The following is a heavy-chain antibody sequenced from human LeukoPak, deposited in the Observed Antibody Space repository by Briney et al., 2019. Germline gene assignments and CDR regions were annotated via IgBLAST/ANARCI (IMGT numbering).Heavy chain of an antibody. CDR2: IIPILGIA. J-gene: IGHJ4*02. CDR3: ASHYDFWSGYYLVY. Sequence: SVKVSCKASGGTFSSYAISWVRQAPGQGLEWMGRIIPILGIANYAQKFQGRVTIAADKSTSTAYMELSSLRSEDTAVYYCASHYDFWSGYYLVYWGQGTLVTVSS. V-gene: IGHV1-69*04. D-gene: IGHD3-3*01. CDR1: GGTFSSYA.